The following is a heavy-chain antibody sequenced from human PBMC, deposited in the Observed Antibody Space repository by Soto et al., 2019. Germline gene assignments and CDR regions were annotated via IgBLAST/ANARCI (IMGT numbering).Heavy chain of an antibody. CDR3: ARLPFPQGWERPTYFDF. CDR1: GGSISSSRYY. Sequence: QVQLQEAGPGLVKPSESLSLTCTVSGGSISSSRYYWGRIRQPPGKWLQWIGSFCYSGTTYYNPSLRSRVTISVDTSKNQVSLRLTSVTAADTAVYYCARLPFPQGWERPTYFDFWGQGTLVTVSS. CDR2: FCYSGTT. V-gene: IGHV4-39*01. J-gene: IGHJ4*02. D-gene: IGHD1-1*01.